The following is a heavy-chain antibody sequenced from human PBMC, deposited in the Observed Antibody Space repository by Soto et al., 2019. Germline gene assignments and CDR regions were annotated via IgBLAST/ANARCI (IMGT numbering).Heavy chain of an antibody. CDR3: ALPPITGTTQGVYYYYYGMDV. CDR2: IYPGDSDT. Sequence: PGESLKISCKGSGYSFTSYWIGWVRQMPGKGLEWMGIIYPGDSDTRYSPSFQGQVTISADKSISTAYLQWSSLKASDTAMYYCALPPITGTTQGVYYYYYGMDVWGRGTTVTVSS. D-gene: IGHD1-7*01. J-gene: IGHJ6*02. CDR1: GYSFTSYW. V-gene: IGHV5-51*01.